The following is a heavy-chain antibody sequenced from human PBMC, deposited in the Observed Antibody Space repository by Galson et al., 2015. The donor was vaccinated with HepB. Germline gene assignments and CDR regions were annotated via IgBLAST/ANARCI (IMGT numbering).Heavy chain of an antibody. CDR3: AKGDVWGSAALNYGMDV. D-gene: IGHD3-16*01. CDR2: IGGGGST. Sequence: SLSLSCAASGFPFNSYAMTWVRQAPGKGLEWVAAIGGGGSTSSEESVKGRFTISRDNSKNMVFLQMYSLRAEDTAVYYCAKGDVWGSAALNYGMDVWGQGTTVTVSS. V-gene: IGHV3-23*01. CDR1: GFPFNSYA. J-gene: IGHJ6*02.